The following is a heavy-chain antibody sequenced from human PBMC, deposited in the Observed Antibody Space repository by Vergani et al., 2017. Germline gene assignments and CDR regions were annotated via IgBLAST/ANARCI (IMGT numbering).Heavy chain of an antibody. CDR2: ISAYNGNT. V-gene: IGHV1-18*01. CDR3: AAHYGSGSYLLENWFDP. CDR1: GYTFTSYG. D-gene: IGHD3-10*01. Sequence: QVQLVQSGAEVKKPGASVKVSCKTSGYTFTSYGISWVRQAPGQGLEWMGWISAYNGNTYYAQKLQGRVTMTTDTSTSTAYMELRSLRSDDTAVYYRAAHYGSGSYLLENWFDPWGQGTLVTVSS. J-gene: IGHJ5*02.